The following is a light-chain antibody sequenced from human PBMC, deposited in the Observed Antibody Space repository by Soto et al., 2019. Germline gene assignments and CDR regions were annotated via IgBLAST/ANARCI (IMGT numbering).Light chain of an antibody. CDR2: EVS. V-gene: IGLV2-14*01. J-gene: IGLJ1*01. CDR3: SSYTSIITLYV. Sequence: QSVLTQPASVSGAPGQSITISCTETSRDGGGYNYVSWYQQHPGKAPKLMINEVSNRPSGVSNRFSASKSGNTASLTISGLQAEDEADYYCSSYTSIITLYVFGSGTKVTVL. CDR1: SRDGGGYNY.